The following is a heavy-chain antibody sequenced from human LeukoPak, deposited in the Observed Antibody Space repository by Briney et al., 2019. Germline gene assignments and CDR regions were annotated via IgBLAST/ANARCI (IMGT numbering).Heavy chain of an antibody. Sequence: GGSLRLSCSASGFTFSSYSMNWVRQAPGKGLEWVSYISSSSSTIYYADSVKGRFTISRYNSKNSLYLHMNSLRTEDTALYYCAKDEGHSYGPYFDYWGKGTLVTVSS. CDR2: ISSSSSTI. D-gene: IGHD5-18*01. J-gene: IGHJ4*02. CDR3: AKDEGHSYGPYFDY. V-gene: IGHV3-48*04. CDR1: GFTFSSYS.